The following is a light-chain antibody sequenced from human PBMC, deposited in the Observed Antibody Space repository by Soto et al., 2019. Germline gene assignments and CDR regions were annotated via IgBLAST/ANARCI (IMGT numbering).Light chain of an antibody. V-gene: IGKV1-27*01. Sequence: DIQLTQSPSSLSASVGDRVTITCRVSQGISNFLNWXXXXTGXXXTCLIYRASNXXSXVXXRVSGSVSGTDFTLTIRFLQPEDVATYYGQRTYNAPFGPGTKVDIK. CDR2: RAS. CDR1: QGISNF. CDR3: QRTYNAP. J-gene: IGKJ3*01.